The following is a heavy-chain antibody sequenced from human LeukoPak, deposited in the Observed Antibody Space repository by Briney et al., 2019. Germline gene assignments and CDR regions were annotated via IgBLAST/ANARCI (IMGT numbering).Heavy chain of an antibody. CDR1: GGSISSSSYY. J-gene: IGHJ4*02. D-gene: IGHD1-26*01. CDR2: IYYSGST. V-gene: IGHV4-39*01. CDR3: ARGPYYYFDY. Sequence: SETLFLTCTVSGGSISSSSYYWGWIRQPPEKGLEWIGSIYYSGSTYNNPSLKSRVTISVDTSKNQFPLRLSSVTAADTAVYYCARGPYYYFDYWGQGTLVTVSS.